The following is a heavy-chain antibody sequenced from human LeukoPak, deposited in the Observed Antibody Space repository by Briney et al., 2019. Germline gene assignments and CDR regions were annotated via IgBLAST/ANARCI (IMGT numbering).Heavy chain of an antibody. CDR2: IYHSGST. CDR3: AGYYDSSGYYYDDWFDP. J-gene: IGHJ5*02. V-gene: IGHV4-38-2*02. Sequence: SETLSLTCTVSGYSISSGYYWGWIRQPPGKGLEWIGSIYHSGSTYYNPSLKSRVTISVDTSKNQFSLKLSSVTAADTAVYCCAGYYDSSGYYYDDWFDPWGQGTLVTVSS. CDR1: GYSISSGYY. D-gene: IGHD3-22*01.